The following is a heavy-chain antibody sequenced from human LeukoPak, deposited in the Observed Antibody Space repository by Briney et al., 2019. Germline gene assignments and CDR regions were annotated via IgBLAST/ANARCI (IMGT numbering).Heavy chain of an antibody. Sequence: SETLSLTCTVSGGSISSGSFYWGWIRQPPGKGLEWIGSIYYSGSTYYNSSLKSRVTISVDTSKNQFSLKVSSVTAADTAVYYCAKDGEYYDYVWGSYRYLDYWGQGTLVTVSS. CDR2: IYYSGST. CDR3: AKDGEYYDYVWGSYRYLDY. D-gene: IGHD3-16*02. CDR1: GGSISSGSFY. V-gene: IGHV4-39*07. J-gene: IGHJ4*02.